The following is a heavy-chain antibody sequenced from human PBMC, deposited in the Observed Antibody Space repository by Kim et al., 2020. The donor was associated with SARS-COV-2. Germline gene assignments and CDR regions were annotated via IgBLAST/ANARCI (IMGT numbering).Heavy chain of an antibody. CDR3: AREGHSSGRAGTFDY. Sequence: DTGKSRFTGSRDNSQNTLFLQIDNLRAEDTAVYYCAREGHSSGRAGTFDYWGQGTLVTVSS. J-gene: IGHJ4*02. V-gene: IGHV3-30*01. D-gene: IGHD6-19*01.